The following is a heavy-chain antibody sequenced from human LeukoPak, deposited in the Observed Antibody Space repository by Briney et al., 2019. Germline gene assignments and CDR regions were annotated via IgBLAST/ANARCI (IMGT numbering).Heavy chain of an antibody. CDR1: GYTFTGYY. Sequence: ASVKVSCKASGYTFTGYYMHWVRQAPGQGLEWMGWINPNSGATKYAQKFQGRVTMTRDTSITTAYVELSSLASDDTAVYYCARALGYGSRTDYNDFDYWGQGTLVTVSS. CDR2: INPNSGAT. CDR3: ARALGYGSRTDYNDFDY. J-gene: IGHJ4*02. V-gene: IGHV1-2*02. D-gene: IGHD3-10*01.